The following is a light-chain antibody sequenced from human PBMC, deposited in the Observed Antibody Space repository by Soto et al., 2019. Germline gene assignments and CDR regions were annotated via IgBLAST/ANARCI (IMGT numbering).Light chain of an antibody. V-gene: IGKV1-9*01. CDR3: QYLNSFPLT. CDR1: QGIASY. Sequence: IQLTQSPASLSASVGDRVTITCRASQGIASYLAWYQQTPGKAPKLLIYLGSTLQRGVPSRFSGSGSGTDFTLTISSLQPEDSATYYCQYLNSFPLTFGGGTKVDI. CDR2: LGS. J-gene: IGKJ4*01.